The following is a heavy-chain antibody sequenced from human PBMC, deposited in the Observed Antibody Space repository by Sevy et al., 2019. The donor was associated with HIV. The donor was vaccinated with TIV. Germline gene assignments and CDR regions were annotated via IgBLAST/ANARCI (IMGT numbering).Heavy chain of an antibody. CDR2: IISIASTI. Sequence: GGSLRLSCATSGFMFSDFYMNWIRQAPGKGLKWVAYIISIASTINYANSMKGRFTISRDNAKNALYLQMNSLRADDTAHYYCVSGGRGPDSRSWLWGDYWGQGALVTVSS. V-gene: IGHV3-11*01. CDR1: GFMFSDFY. CDR3: VSGGRGPDSRSWLWGDY. J-gene: IGHJ4*02. D-gene: IGHD6-13*01.